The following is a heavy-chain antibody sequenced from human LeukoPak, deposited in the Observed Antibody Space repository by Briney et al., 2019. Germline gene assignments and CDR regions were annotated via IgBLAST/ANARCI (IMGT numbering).Heavy chain of an antibody. CDR3: ARSTVASQFFYYYGMDV. D-gene: IGHD4-23*01. J-gene: IGHJ6*02. Sequence: GGSLRLSCAASGFTFSRYAMHWVRRAPGQGLEGGAVISNDGSNKSYADSVKGRFTIYRDNSKNTLYLQTNSLRAEDTAVYYCARSTVASQFFYYYGMDVWGQGTTVTDSS. CDR2: ISNDGSNK. CDR1: GFTFSRYA. V-gene: IGHV3-30-3*01.